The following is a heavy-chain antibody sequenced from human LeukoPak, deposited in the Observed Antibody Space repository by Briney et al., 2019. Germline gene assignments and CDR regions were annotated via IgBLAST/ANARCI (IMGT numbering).Heavy chain of an antibody. J-gene: IGHJ5*02. CDR3: ARDAYCGGDCYLSVWFDP. Sequence: ASVKLSCKASGGTFSSYAISWVRQAPGQGLEWMGGIVPIFGTANYAQKFQGRVTITADESTSTAYMELSSLRSEDTAVYYCARDAYCGGDCYLSVWFDPWGQGTLVTVSS. D-gene: IGHD2-21*02. CDR2: IVPIFGTA. V-gene: IGHV1-69*01. CDR1: GGTFSSYA.